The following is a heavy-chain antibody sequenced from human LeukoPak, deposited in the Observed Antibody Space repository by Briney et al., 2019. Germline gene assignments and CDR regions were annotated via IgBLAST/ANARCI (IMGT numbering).Heavy chain of an antibody. CDR2: IRYDGSNK. J-gene: IGHJ4*02. D-gene: IGHD3-10*01. CDR3: AKDLYYYGSGSYHPFDY. CDR1: GFTSSNYG. Sequence: GGSLRLSCAASGFTSSNYGMHWVRQAPGKGLEWVAFIRYDGSNKYYADSVKGRFTISRDNSKNTLYLQMNSLRAEDTAVYYCAKDLYYYGSGSYHPFDYWGQGTLVTVSS. V-gene: IGHV3-30*02.